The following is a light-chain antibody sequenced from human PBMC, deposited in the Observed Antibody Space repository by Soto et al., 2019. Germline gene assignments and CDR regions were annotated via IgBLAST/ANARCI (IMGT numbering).Light chain of an antibody. Sequence: QAVVTQPASVSGSPGQSITISCTGTSSDVGSSNLVSWYQQHPGKAPKLIIYEGIQRPSGLSHRFSGSKSANTASLTISGLQTDDEADYYCCSYAGGNTFAFGGGTKLTVL. CDR1: SSDVGSSNL. V-gene: IGLV2-23*03. J-gene: IGLJ3*02. CDR3: CSYAGGNTFA. CDR2: EGI.